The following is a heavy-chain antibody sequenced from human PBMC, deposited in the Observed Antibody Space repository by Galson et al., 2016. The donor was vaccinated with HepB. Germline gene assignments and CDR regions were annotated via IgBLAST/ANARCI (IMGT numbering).Heavy chain of an antibody. CDR1: GGSISSGGYY. J-gene: IGHJ4*02. CDR3: ARGVGDGYNSGGDYFDY. CDR2: IYYSGST. D-gene: IGHD5-24*01. Sequence: TLSLTCTVSGGSISSGGYYWSWIRQPPGKGLEWIGYIYYSGSTYYNPSLKSRVTISVDTSKNQFSLKLSSVTAADTAVYYCARGVGDGYNSGGDYFDYWGQGTLVTVSS. V-gene: IGHV4-30-4*01.